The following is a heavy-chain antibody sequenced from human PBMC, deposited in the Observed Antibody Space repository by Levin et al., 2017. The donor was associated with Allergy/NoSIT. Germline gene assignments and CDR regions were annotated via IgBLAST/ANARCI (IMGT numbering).Heavy chain of an antibody. D-gene: IGHD2-2*01. CDR2: IDWDGDN. V-gene: IGHV2-70*11. J-gene: IGHJ4*02. Sequence: RLSGPTLVKPTQTLTLTCTFSGFSLSTSGMCVSWIRQPPGKALEWLARIDWDGDNHYSTSLKTRLTISKDTSRNQVVLTMTNVDPVDTATYYCARIRCGSCKGDYWGQGTLVTVSS. CDR3: ARIRCGSCKGDY. CDR1: GFSLSTSGMC.